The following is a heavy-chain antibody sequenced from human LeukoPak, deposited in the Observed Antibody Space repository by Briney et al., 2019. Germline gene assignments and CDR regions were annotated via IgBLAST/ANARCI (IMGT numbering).Heavy chain of an antibody. D-gene: IGHD3-9*01. CDR1: GFTFSNYW. Sequence: GGSLRLSCTASGFTFSNYWMSWVRQAPGKGLEWVANIKQDGSEKYYVGSVKGRFTISRDNAKNSLYLQMNSLRAEDTAVYYCARDPRPDIRYFDWLLLDYWGQGTLVTVSS. CDR3: ARDPRPDIRYFDWLLLDY. V-gene: IGHV3-7*01. J-gene: IGHJ4*02. CDR2: IKQDGSEK.